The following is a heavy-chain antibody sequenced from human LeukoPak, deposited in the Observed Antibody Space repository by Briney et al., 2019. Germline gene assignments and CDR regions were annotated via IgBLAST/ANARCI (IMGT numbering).Heavy chain of an antibody. D-gene: IGHD1-26*01. CDR3: ASINAGRWAVDP. Sequence: SETLSLTCSVSIGSISSSKWWSWVRQSPVKGLEWIGEIYLYGTTNYNPSFTSRVTMSVDRSRNQFSLKLTSVTAADTAVYCCASINAGRWAVDPWGQGTLVTVSS. V-gene: IGHV4-4*01. CDR2: IYLYGTT. CDR1: IGSISSSKW. J-gene: IGHJ5*02.